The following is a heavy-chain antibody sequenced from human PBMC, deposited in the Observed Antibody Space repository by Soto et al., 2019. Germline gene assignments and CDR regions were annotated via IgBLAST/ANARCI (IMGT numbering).Heavy chain of an antibody. Sequence: SETLSLTCTVSGGSLSSYYWTWIRQSPGKGLEWIGYVYFSGNTNYNPSLKSRVTISIDTSKNQFSLRLASVTAADTAFYFCGSVRPSGYVLSWGQGTLVTAPQ. D-gene: IGHD6-25*01. CDR3: GSVRPSGYVLS. CDR1: GGSLSSYY. J-gene: IGHJ5*02. V-gene: IGHV4-59*01. CDR2: VYFSGNT.